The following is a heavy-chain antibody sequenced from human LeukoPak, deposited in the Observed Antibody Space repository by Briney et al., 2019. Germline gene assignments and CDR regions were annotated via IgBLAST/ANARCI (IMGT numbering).Heavy chain of an antibody. D-gene: IGHD4-17*01. CDR1: GFTFSDYS. CDR3: ARDMTTATTCYLQH. V-gene: IGHV3-21*06. J-gene: IGHJ1*01. Sequence: GGSLRLSCAASGFTFSDYSMNWVRQAPGKGLEWVSSISSRSTYRYYADSVKGRFTISRDNAKNSLCLQMNSQRAEDTAVYYCARDMTTATTCYLQHWGQGTLVTVSS. CDR2: ISSRSTYR.